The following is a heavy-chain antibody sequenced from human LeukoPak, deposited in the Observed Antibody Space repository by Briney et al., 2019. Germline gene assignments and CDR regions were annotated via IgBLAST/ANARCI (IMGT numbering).Heavy chain of an antibody. CDR2: IYISGST. D-gene: IGHD2-15*01. Sequence: SETLSLTCSVSGASINSHYWTWIRQPAGKGLEWIGRIYISGSTNYSPSLMSRVTMSVDTSKNQISLNLISVTAADTAVYYCARALNPLPATYYFDYWGQGTLVTVSS. CDR3: ARALNPLPATYYFDY. CDR1: GASINSHY. J-gene: IGHJ4*02. V-gene: IGHV4-4*07.